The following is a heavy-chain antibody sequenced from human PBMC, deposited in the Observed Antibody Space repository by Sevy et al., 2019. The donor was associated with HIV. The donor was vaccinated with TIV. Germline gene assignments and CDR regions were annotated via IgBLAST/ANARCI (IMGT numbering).Heavy chain of an antibody. D-gene: IGHD6-25*01. CDR2: SSNSGSTT. CDR1: GFRFNYHN. Sequence: GGSLRLSCAASGFRFNYHNMNWVRQAPGKGLEWISYSSNSGSTTYLADSVRGRFTISRDNAKNSLFLEMDNLTDEETAVYYCAREGNRERQTIPLDSWGRGIQVTVSS. CDR3: AREGNRERQTIPLDS. V-gene: IGHV3-48*02. J-gene: IGHJ4*02.